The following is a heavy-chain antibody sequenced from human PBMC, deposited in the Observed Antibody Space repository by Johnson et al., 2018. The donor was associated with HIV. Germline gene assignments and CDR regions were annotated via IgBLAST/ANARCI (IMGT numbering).Heavy chain of an antibody. CDR2: IKRDGSEK. Sequence: VQLVESGGGVVQPGGSLRLSCAASGFTFSSYWMTWVRQAPGKGLEWVANIKRDGSEKSYVDSVTGRFTISRDNDKNSLNLQMNSVRAEDTAVYYCARGLGSRSAFDIWGQGTMVTVSS. D-gene: IGHD2-2*01. J-gene: IGHJ3*02. V-gene: IGHV3-7*04. CDR1: GFTFSSYW. CDR3: ARGLGSRSAFDI.